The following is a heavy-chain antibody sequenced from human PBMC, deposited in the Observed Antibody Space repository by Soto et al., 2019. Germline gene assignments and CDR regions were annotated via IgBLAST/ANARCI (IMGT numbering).Heavy chain of an antibody. Sequence: QVQLVESGGGVVQPGTSLRLSCAASGFIFSSYALNWVRQAPGKGLEWVTFISDDGSNKYYADSVKGRFTISRDNSRNTRYLQMNSLRAEDTAVYYCARDRGYRAYDHFDYWGQGTLVTVSS. V-gene: IGHV3-30*04. J-gene: IGHJ4*02. D-gene: IGHD5-12*01. CDR3: ARDRGYRAYDHFDY. CDR1: GFIFSSYA. CDR2: ISDDGSNK.